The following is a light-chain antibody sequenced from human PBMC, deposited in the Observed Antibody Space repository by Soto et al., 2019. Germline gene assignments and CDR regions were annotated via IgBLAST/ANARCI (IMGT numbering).Light chain of an antibody. CDR2: STN. Sequence: QAVVTQEPSFSVSPGGTVTLTCGLSSGSVSTSYYPSWYQQTPGQAPRTLIYSTNTRSSGVPDRFSGSILGNKAALTITGAQADDESDYYCVLYMGSGFWVFGGGNKVTVL. J-gene: IGLJ3*02. CDR3: VLYMGSGFWV. CDR1: SGSVSTSYY. V-gene: IGLV8-61*01.